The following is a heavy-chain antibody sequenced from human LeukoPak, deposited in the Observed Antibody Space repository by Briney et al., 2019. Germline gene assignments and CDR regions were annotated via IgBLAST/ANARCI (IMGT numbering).Heavy chain of an antibody. Sequence: GGSLRLSCAASGFTFSSYAMSWVRQAPGKGLEWVSAISGSGGSTYYADSVKGRFTISRDSSKNTLYLQMNSLRAKDTAVYYCAKQKDIVVVIATFDHWGQGTLVTVSS. D-gene: IGHD2-21*01. CDR3: AKQKDIVVVIATFDH. CDR1: GFTFSSYA. J-gene: IGHJ4*02. V-gene: IGHV3-23*01. CDR2: ISGSGGST.